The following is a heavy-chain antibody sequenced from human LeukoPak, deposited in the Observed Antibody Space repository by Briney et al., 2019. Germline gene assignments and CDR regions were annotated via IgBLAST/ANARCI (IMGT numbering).Heavy chain of an antibody. CDR3: ARMGYSGYDRISGAFDI. Sequence: GASVKVSCKSSGGTFSSYDIIWVRQAPGQGLEWMGGIIPIFGTANYAQKFQGRVTITADESTSTAYMELSSLRSEDTAVYYCARMGYSGYDRISGAFDIWGQGTMVTVSS. V-gene: IGHV1-69*13. J-gene: IGHJ3*02. CDR1: GGTFSSYD. D-gene: IGHD5-12*01. CDR2: IIPIFGTA.